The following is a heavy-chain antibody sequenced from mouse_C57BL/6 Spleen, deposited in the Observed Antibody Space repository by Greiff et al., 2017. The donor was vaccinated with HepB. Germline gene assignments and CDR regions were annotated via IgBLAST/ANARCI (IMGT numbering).Heavy chain of an antibody. Sequence: VQLQQSGPELVKPGASVKISCKASGYAFSSSWMNWVKQRPGKGLEWIGRIYPGDGDTNYNGKFKGKATLTADKSSSTAYMQLSSLTSEDSAVYFCASSYGYDLYFDYWGQGTTLTVSS. CDR3: ASSYGYDLYFDY. CDR2: IYPGDGDT. CDR1: GYAFSSSW. J-gene: IGHJ2*01. D-gene: IGHD2-2*01. V-gene: IGHV1-82*01.